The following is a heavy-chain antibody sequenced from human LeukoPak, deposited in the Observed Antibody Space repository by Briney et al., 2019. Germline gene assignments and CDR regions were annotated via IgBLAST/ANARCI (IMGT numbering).Heavy chain of an antibody. CDR3: ARGGTPSSGWSLYYYYYGMDV. CDR2: INPNSGGT. V-gene: IGHV1-2*04. Sequence: ASVKVSCKASGYTFTGYYMHWVRQAPGQGLGWMGWINPNSGGTNYAQKFQGWVTMTRDTSISTAYMELSRLRSDDTAVYYCARGGTPSSGWSLYYYYYGMDVWGQGTTVTVSS. J-gene: IGHJ6*02. CDR1: GYTFTGYY. D-gene: IGHD6-19*01.